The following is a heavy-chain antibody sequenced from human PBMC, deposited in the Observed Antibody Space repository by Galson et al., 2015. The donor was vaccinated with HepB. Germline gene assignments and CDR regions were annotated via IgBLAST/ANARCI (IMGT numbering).Heavy chain of an antibody. V-gene: IGHV3-33*06. J-gene: IGHJ4*02. CDR2: IWYDGSNK. Sequence: SLRLSCAASGFTFSSYGMHWVRQAPGKGLEWVAVIWYDGSNKYYADSVKGRFTISRDNSKNTLYLQMNSLRAEDTAVYYCAKAKSGYSYGPDYWGQGTLVTVSS. D-gene: IGHD5-18*01. CDR1: GFTFSSYG. CDR3: AKAKSGYSYGPDY.